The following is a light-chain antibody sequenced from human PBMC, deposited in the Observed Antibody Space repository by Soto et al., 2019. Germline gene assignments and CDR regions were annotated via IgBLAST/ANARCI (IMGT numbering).Light chain of an antibody. CDR1: QSISSY. V-gene: IGKV1-39*01. Sequence: DIQMTQSPSSLSASVGDRVTISCGASQSISSYLNWYQQKPGKAPKLLIYAASSLQSGVPSRFSGSGSGTDFTLTISSLQPEDFATYYCQQSYSTLITFGQGTRLEIK. CDR3: QQSYSTLIT. CDR2: AAS. J-gene: IGKJ5*01.